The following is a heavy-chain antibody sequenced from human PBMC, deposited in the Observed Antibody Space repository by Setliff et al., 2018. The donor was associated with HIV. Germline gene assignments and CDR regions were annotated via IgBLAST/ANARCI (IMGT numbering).Heavy chain of an antibody. Sequence: PSETLSLTCTVSGGSVTDISYYWAWIRQPPGKGLQWVGTIFSTGSTYYNPSLKSRVTISVDTSKNQVSLTLTSLTAADTAIYYCARDQRLPGVQPPYGYFDLGGRGTRVTVS. D-gene: IGHD6-25*01. J-gene: IGHJ2*01. CDR1: GGSVTDISYY. CDR2: IFSTGST. V-gene: IGHV4-39*07. CDR3: ARDQRLPGVQPPYGYFDL.